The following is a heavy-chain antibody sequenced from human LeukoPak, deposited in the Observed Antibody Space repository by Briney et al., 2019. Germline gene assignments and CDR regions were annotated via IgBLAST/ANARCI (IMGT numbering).Heavy chain of an antibody. J-gene: IGHJ4*02. D-gene: IGHD3-3*01. CDR1: GFPFGDYA. Sequence: GSLRLSCTTSGFPFGDYAMSWVRQAPGKGLEWVGFIIRKAYGGTTEYAAAVKGRFTISRDDSKSIAYLQMNSLKTEDTAVYYCTRAGRKLRFLEWSNDYWGQGTLVTVSS. V-gene: IGHV3-49*04. CDR2: IIRKAYGGTT. CDR3: TRAGRKLRFLEWSNDY.